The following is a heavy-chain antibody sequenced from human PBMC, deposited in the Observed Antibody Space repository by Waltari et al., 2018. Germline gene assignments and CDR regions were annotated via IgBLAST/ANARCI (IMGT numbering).Heavy chain of an antibody. Sequence: QVHLVQSGAEVKRPGASVNVPCTASGYTFTGHYIHWVRQAPGQGLEWMGWINPKSGGTKYSQKFQGRVTMTRDTPISTAYMDLSRLTSDDTAIYYCARDMGEWELDYWGQGSLVTVSS. J-gene: IGHJ4*02. V-gene: IGHV1-2*02. CDR2: INPKSGGT. D-gene: IGHD1-26*01. CDR1: GYTFTGHY. CDR3: ARDMGEWELDY.